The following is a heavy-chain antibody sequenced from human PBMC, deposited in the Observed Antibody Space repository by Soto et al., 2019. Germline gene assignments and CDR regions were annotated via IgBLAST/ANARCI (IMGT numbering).Heavy chain of an antibody. D-gene: IGHD3-22*01. V-gene: IGHV3-23*01. J-gene: IGHJ5*02. CDR2: ISRYGDFT. CDR1: GFTFNIYA. CDR3: AKDRYLDHDSRGYLFDT. Sequence: EVQLLESGGDLIQPGGSLRLSCAASGFTFNIYAMTWVRQAPGKGLEWVSAISRYGDFTYYADSVEGRFTISRDNSKNTLYLQMNSLRAEDTAVYYCAKDRYLDHDSRGYLFDTWVQGTLVTVSS.